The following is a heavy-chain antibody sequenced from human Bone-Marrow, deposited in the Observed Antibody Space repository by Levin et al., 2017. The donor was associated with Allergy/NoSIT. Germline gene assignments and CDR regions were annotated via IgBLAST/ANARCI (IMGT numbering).Heavy chain of an antibody. CDR1: GGSISSGGYY. V-gene: IGHV4-31*03. D-gene: IGHD3-9*01. Sequence: SETLSLTCTVSGGSISSGGYYWSWIRQHPGKGLEWIGYIYYSGSTYYNPSLKSRVTISVDTSKNQFSLKLSSVTAADTAVYYCARSDYDILTGPDNWFDPWGQGTLVTVSS. CDR3: ARSDYDILTGPDNWFDP. J-gene: IGHJ5*02. CDR2: IYYSGST.